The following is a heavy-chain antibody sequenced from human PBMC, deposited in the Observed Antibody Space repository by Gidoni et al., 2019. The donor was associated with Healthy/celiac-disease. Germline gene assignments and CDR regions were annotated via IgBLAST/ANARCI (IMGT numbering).Heavy chain of an antibody. V-gene: IGHV3-9*01. J-gene: IGHJ6*02. CDR3: AKDMGILVAGNVFGMDV. D-gene: IGHD6-19*01. CDR1: GITLDDYA. Sequence: EVQLVESGGGLVQPGRSMRRSWVACGITLDDYAMHGVRQAPWKGLEWFSDISWNSGSICYADSVKGRFTISRDNAKNSLYLQMDSLITEDTAFYYCAKDMGILVAGNVFGMDVWGQGTTVTVSS. CDR2: ISWNSGSI.